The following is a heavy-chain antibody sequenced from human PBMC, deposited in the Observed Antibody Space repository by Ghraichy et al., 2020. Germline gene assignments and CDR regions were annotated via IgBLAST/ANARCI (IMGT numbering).Heavy chain of an antibody. D-gene: IGHD1-26*01. J-gene: IGHJ4*02. CDR3: AKDRLRWELPFDY. V-gene: IGHV3-23*01. Sequence: LSLTCAASGFTFSSYAMSWVRQAPGKGLEWVSAISGSGGSTYYADSVKGRFTISRDNSKNTLYLQMNSLRAEDTAVYYCAKDRLRWELPFDYWGQGTLVTVSS. CDR1: GFTFSSYA. CDR2: ISGSGGST.